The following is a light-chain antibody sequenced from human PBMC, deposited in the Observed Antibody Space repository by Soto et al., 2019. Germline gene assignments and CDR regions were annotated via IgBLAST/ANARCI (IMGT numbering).Light chain of an antibody. V-gene: IGLV1-40*01. CDR1: SSNIGAGYD. J-gene: IGLJ2*01. CDR3: QSYDSSLSGSV. Sequence: QSVLTQPPSVSGAPGQRVTISCTGSSSNIGAGYDVHWYQQLPGTAPKLLIDGNSNPPSGVPDRLAGSKSGTSASLAITGLQAENEADYYCQSYDSSLSGSVFGGGTKLTVL. CDR2: GNS.